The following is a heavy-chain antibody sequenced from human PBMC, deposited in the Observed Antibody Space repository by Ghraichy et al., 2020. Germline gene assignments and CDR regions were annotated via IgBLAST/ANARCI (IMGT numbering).Heavy chain of an antibody. D-gene: IGHD6-6*01. CDR2: INTSGST. V-gene: IGHV4-4*07. J-gene: IGHJ4*02. CDR3: ARDALDGPLYFDY. CDR1: GGTISSYY. Sequence: SETLSLTCTVSGGTISSYYCSWIRQPAGKGLEWIGRINTSGSTNYNPALKSRVTMSVDTYKNQFSLKLSTVTAADKAVYYCARDALDGPLYFDYWGQGTLVTVSS.